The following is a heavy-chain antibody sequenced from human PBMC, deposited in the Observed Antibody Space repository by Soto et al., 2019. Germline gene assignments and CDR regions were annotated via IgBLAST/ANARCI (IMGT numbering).Heavy chain of an antibody. CDR1: GFTFSSYS. J-gene: IGHJ4*02. D-gene: IGHD5-12*01. Sequence: PGGSLRLSCAASGFTFSSYSMNWVRQAPGKGLEWVSSISSSSSYIYYADSVKGRFTISRDNAKNSLYLQMNSLRAEDTAVYYYASFLRGGYDFLFDYWGQGTLVTVSS. CDR3: ASFLRGGYDFLFDY. CDR2: ISSSSSYI. V-gene: IGHV3-21*01.